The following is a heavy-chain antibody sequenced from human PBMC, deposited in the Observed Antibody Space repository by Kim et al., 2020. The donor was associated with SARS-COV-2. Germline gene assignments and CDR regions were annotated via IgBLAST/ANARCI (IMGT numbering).Heavy chain of an antibody. CDR2: INPDIGAT. Sequence: ASVKVSCKASGYTFTGYHIHWVRQAPGQGLEWMGWINPDIGATTYAQKFQGRVTMTRDTSISTAYMELNRLSTDDTAIYYCVTDLTGASDYWGQGTLVTVSS. J-gene: IGHJ4*02. V-gene: IGHV1-2*02. CDR1: GYTFTGYH. CDR3: VTDLTGASDY.